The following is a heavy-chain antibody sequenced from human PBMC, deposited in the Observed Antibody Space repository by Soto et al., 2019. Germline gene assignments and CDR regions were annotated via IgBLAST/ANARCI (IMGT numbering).Heavy chain of an antibody. Sequence: PSETLSLTCTVSGGSISSSSYYWGWIRQPPGKGLEWIGSIYYSGSTYYNPSLKSRVTISVDTSKNQFSLKLSSVTAADTAVYYCARSRTDYYYYGMDVWGQGTTVT. CDR3: ARSRTDYYYYGMDV. CDR1: GGSISSSSYY. CDR2: IYYSGST. J-gene: IGHJ6*02. V-gene: IGHV4-39*01.